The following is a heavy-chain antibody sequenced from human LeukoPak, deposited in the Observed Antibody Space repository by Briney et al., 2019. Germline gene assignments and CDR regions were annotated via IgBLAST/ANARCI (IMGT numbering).Heavy chain of an antibody. CDR3: ARLAAISGSDYPDD. CDR2: IFYSGNT. V-gene: IGHV4-59*08. D-gene: IGHD1-26*01. CDR1: GVSISSYY. Sequence: SETLSLTCTVSGVSISSYYWSWIRQPPGKGLEWSGYIFYSGNTIYNPSLRSRVTISADTSKNHFSLRLRPVTAADTAVYYCARLAAISGSDYPDDWGQGTLVTVSS. J-gene: IGHJ4*02.